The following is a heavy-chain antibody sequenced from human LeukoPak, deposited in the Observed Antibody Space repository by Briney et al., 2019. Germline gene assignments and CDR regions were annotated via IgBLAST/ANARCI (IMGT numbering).Heavy chain of an antibody. Sequence: ASVKVPCKASGYTFTGYYMHWVRQAPGQGLEWMGWINPNSGGTNYAQKFQGRVTMTRDTSISTAYMELSGLRSDDTAVYYCARTNYDFWSGYYPDWGQVTLVTVSS. V-gene: IGHV1-2*02. CDR3: ARTNYDFWSGYYPD. J-gene: IGHJ4*02. CDR1: GYTFTGYY. CDR2: INPNSGGT. D-gene: IGHD3-3*01.